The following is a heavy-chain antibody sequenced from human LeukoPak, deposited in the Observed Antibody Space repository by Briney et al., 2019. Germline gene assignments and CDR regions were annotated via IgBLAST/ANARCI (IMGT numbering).Heavy chain of an antibody. CDR3: ATGGSKVTTDFANY. Sequence: GESLKTSRKGSGYRFTKYWISRGRQMPGKGPGWMGRIDFKDSYTKYSPSFEGHVTISVDNSISSAFLQWNSLKASDTAIYYCATGGSKVTTDFANYRGEGSQVAVSS. CDR1: GYRFTKYW. V-gene: IGHV5-10-1*01. J-gene: IGHJ1*01. D-gene: IGHD4-17*01. CDR2: IDFKDSYT.